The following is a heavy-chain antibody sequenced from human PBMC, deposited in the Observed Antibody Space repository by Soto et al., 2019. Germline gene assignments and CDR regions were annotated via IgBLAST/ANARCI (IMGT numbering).Heavy chain of an antibody. V-gene: IGHV5-51*01. J-gene: IGHJ4*02. CDR1: GYTFANYW. CDR2: IYPSDSRT. CDR3: ARRPRLLALYYFDY. Sequence: GESLKISCESSGYTFANYWIGWVRQVPGKGLEWVAIIYPSDSRTIYSPSFQGQVTISADKSISTAYLQWSSLKASDTAMYYCARRPRLLALYYFDYWGQGTLVTVSS.